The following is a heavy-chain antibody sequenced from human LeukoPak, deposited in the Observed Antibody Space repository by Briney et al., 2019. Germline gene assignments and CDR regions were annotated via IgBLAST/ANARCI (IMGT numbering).Heavy chain of an antibody. J-gene: IGHJ3*02. CDR3: ARAMNHAFNI. Sequence: GGSLRLSCFASGFPFSDYLLTWVRQAPGKGLEWVANIKQDGSEKYYVDSVRGRFTISRDNTKNSLYLQINSLRAEDTAVYYCARAMNHAFNIWGQGAMVTVSS. V-gene: IGHV3-7*03. CDR1: GFPFSDYL. CDR2: IKQDGSEK.